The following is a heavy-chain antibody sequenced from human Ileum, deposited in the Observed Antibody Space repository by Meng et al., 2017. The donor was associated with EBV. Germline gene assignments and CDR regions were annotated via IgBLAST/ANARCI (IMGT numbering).Heavy chain of an antibody. J-gene: IGHJ4*02. CDR2: IYYSGTT. Sequence: GHRHESGPGLVKPSDTLSLTCAVSGYSISTTNWWGWIRQPPGKGLEWIGHIYYSGTTYNNPSLKSRVTMSIDPSKNQFSLKLSSVTAVDTAVYYCARNSESGSYIDYWGLGTLVTVSS. CDR1: GYSISTTNW. D-gene: IGHD1-26*01. CDR3: ARNSESGSYIDY. V-gene: IGHV4-28*01.